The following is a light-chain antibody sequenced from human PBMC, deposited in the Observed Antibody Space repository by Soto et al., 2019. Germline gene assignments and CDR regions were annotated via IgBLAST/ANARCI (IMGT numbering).Light chain of an antibody. CDR1: QGISNY. V-gene: IGKV1-27*01. J-gene: IGKJ4*01. Sequence: DIQMTQSPSSLSASVGDRVTITCRASQGISNYLAWYQQKPGKVPKFLIYAASTLQSGVPSRFSGSGSGTDFTITTSSQQTEYVATFDCKMYYSVTGLTFGGMTKVEIK. CDR2: AAS. CDR3: KMYYSVTGLT.